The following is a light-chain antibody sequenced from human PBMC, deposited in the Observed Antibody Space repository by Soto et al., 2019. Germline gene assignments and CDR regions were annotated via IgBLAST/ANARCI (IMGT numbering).Light chain of an antibody. V-gene: IGKV3-15*01. CDR1: QSVSSN. CDR3: QQYNNWPPYT. J-gene: IGKJ2*01. Sequence: EIVMTQSPASLSVSPGERVTLSGRASQSVSSNLAWYQQKPGQAPRLLIYGASTRATGIPARFSGSGSGTEFTLTISSLQSEDFAVYYCQQYNNWPPYTFGQGTKVDIK. CDR2: GAS.